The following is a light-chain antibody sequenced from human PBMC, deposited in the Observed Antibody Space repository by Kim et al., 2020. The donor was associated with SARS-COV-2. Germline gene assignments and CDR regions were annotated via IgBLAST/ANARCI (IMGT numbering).Light chain of an antibody. Sequence: ELTQPPSVSGTPGQRVTISCSGSSSNIGSNYVYWYQQLPGTAPKLLIYRNYQRPSGVPDRFSGSKSGTSASLAISGLRSEDEADYYCSAWDDSLSGLWVFGGGTQLTVL. CDR2: RNY. CDR3: SAWDDSLSGLWV. CDR1: SSNIGSNY. J-gene: IGLJ3*02. V-gene: IGLV1-47*01.